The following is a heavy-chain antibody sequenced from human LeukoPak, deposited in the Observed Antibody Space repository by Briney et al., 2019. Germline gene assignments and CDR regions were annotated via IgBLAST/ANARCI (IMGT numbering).Heavy chain of an antibody. V-gene: IGHV4-34*01. Sequence: SETLSLTCTVSGGSISSYYWSWIRQPPGKGLEWIGEINHSGSTNYNPSLKSRVTISVDTSKNQFSLKLSSVTAADTAVYYCARIPRGYSANWGQGTLVTVSS. CDR2: INHSGST. J-gene: IGHJ4*02. D-gene: IGHD5-18*01. CDR3: ARIPRGYSAN. CDR1: GGSISSYY.